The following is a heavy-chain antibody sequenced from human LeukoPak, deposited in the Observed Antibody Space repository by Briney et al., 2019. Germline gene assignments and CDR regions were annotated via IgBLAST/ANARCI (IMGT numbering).Heavy chain of an antibody. Sequence: PSETLSLTCPVSGGTISSYYWNWIRQAPGKGLEWIGYICCSGSTNYNPSLKIRVTISVDTSKIQFSLKLSSVTAADTAVYYCARAAPIQIPPGVGATHWFDPWGQGTLVTVSS. J-gene: IGHJ5*02. CDR2: ICCSGST. CDR1: GGTISSYY. CDR3: ARAAPIQIPPGVGATHWFDP. D-gene: IGHD1-26*01. V-gene: IGHV4-59*01.